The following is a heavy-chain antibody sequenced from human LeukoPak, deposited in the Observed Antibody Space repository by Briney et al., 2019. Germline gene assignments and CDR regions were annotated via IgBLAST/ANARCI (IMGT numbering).Heavy chain of an antibody. CDR1: GYTFTSYG. CDR3: ARVCSSTSCYDGGFDY. CDR2: ISAYNGNT. D-gene: IGHD2-2*01. Sequence: GASMKVSCKASGYTFTSYGISWVRQAPGQGLEWMGWISAYNGNTNYAQKLQGRVTMTTDTSTSTAYMELRSLRSDDTAVYYCARVCSSTSCYDGGFDYWGQGTLVTVSS. J-gene: IGHJ4*02. V-gene: IGHV1-18*01.